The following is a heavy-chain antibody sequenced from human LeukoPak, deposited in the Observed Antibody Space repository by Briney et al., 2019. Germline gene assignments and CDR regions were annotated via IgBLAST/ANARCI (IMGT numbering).Heavy chain of an antibody. V-gene: IGHV3-23*01. CDR1: GFTFSNYA. CDR3: AKGTKVIVVDNYFDY. CDR2: ISGNGGGT. D-gene: IGHD3-22*01. J-gene: IGHJ4*02. Sequence: GGSLRLSCAASGFTFSNYAMSWVRQAPGKGLEWVSAISGNGGGTYYADSVKGRFTISRDNSKNTLYLQMKSLRAEDTAVYYCAKGTKVIVVDNYFDYWGQGTLVTVSS.